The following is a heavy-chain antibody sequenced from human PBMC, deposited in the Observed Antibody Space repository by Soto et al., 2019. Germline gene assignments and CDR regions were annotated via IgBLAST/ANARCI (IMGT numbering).Heavy chain of an antibody. J-gene: IGHJ3*02. V-gene: IGHV3-73*02. CDR1: GFTFSGSA. CDR3: TSRDYDFWSGSQDI. D-gene: IGHD3-3*01. Sequence: EVQLVESGGGLVQPGGSLKLSCAASGFTFSGSAMHWVRQASGKGLEWVGRIRSKANSYATAYAASVKGSFTISRDDSKNTAYLQMNSLKTEDTAVYYCTSRDYDFWSGSQDIWGQGTMVTVSS. CDR2: IRSKANSYAT.